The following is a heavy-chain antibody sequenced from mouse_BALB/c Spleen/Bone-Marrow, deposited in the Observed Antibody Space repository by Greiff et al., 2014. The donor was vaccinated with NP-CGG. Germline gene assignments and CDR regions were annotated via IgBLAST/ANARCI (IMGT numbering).Heavy chain of an antibody. D-gene: IGHD1-1*02. CDR1: GFTFSDFY. CDR2: ISNGGTYT. V-gene: IGHV5-4*02. CDR3: ARSGERYGAMDY. J-gene: IGHJ4*01. Sequence: EVKLMESGGGLVKPGGSLKLSCAASGFTFSDFYMCWFRQTPEKRLEWVATISNGGTYTYYPDSVKGRFTISRDNAKNNLYLQMSSLKSEDTAMYYCARSGERYGAMDYWGQGTSVTVTS.